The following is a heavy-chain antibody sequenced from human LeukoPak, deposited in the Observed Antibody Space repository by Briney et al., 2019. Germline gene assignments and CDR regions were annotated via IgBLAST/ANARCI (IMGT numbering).Heavy chain of an antibody. Sequence: QSGGSLRLSCAASGFTFNNFWMHWVRQAPGKGLVWVARITSDGSNTGYADSVRGRFTISRDNAKNTVYLQMNSLRVEDTAVYYCARAQTTVTRGPNDYWGQGTLVTVSS. J-gene: IGHJ4*02. V-gene: IGHV3-74*01. D-gene: IGHD4-17*01. CDR3: ARAQTTVTRGPNDY. CDR1: GFTFNNFW. CDR2: ITSDGSNT.